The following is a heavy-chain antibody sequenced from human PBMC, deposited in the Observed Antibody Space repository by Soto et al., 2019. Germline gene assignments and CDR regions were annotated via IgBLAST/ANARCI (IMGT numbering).Heavy chain of an antibody. CDR1: GFTFSSYG. CDR2: IWYDGSNK. CDR3: ARVMVTSRDHHDLKDS. Sequence: PGGSLRLSCAASGFTFSSYGMHWVRQAPGKGLEWVAVIWYDGSNKYYADSVKGRFTISRDNSKNALYLQMNSLRAEDTAVYYCARVMVTSRDHHDLKDSSGQRTSVTGSS. J-gene: IGHJ5*01. D-gene: IGHD2-21*02. V-gene: IGHV3-33*01.